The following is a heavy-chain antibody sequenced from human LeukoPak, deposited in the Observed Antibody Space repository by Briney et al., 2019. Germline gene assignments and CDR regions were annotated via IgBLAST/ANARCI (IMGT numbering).Heavy chain of an antibody. CDR1: GGSISSGDYY. Sequence: SQTLSLTCTVSGGSISSGDYYGSWIRQPPGKGLEWIGYIYYSGSTYYNPSLKSRVTISVDTSKNQFSLKLSSVTAADTAVYYCARSDGYYFDFWGQGTLVTVTS. J-gene: IGHJ4*02. D-gene: IGHD2-21*02. CDR3: ARSDGYYFDF. CDR2: IYYSGST. V-gene: IGHV4-30-4*01.